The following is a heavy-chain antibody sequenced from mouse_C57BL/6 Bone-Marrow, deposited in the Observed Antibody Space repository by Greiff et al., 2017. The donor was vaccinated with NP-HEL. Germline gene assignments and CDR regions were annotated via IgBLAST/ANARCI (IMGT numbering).Heavy chain of an antibody. Sequence: EVQLVESGGGLVKPGGSLKLSCAASGFTFSSYAMSWVRQTPEKRLEWVATISDGGSYTYYPDNVQGRFTISRDNAKNNLYLQMSHLKSEDTAMYYCAREGDYGSSFDYWGQGTTLTVSS. V-gene: IGHV5-4*01. J-gene: IGHJ2*01. CDR2: ISDGGSYT. CDR1: GFTFSSYA. CDR3: AREGDYGSSFDY. D-gene: IGHD1-1*01.